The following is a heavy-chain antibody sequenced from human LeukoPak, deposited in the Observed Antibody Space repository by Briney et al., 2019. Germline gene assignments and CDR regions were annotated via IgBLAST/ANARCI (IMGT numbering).Heavy chain of an antibody. CDR2: IYYRGDT. CDR3: ARAGSSSWPHYYYYMDV. D-gene: IGHD6-13*01. CDR1: GGSMSGYY. V-gene: IGHV4-59*01. J-gene: IGHJ6*03. Sequence: SETLSLTCSVSGGSMSGYYWSWIRQPPGQGLEWIGFIYYRGDTKYNPSLKSRVTILVDTSKNQFSLKLSSVTAADTAVYYCARAGSSSWPHYYYYMDVRGKGTTVTISS.